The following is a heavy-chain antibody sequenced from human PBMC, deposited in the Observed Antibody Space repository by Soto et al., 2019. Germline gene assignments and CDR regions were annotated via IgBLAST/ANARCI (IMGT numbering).Heavy chain of an antibody. J-gene: IGHJ6*03. CDR2: ISAYNGNT. D-gene: IGHD3-3*01. V-gene: IGHV1-18*01. CDR1: GYTFTSYG. CDR3: ARDVPYYYDFWSGDSYYMDV. Sequence: EASVKVSCKASGYTFTSYGISWVRQAPGQGLEWMGWISAYNGNTNYAQKLQGRVTMTTDTSTSTAYMELRSLRSDDTAVYYCARDVPYYYDFWSGDSYYMDVWGKGTTVTVSS.